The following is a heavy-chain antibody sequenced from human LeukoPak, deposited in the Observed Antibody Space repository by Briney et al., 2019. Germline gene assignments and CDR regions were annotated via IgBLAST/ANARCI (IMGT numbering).Heavy chain of an antibody. Sequence: PGGSLRLSCAASGFTFSDSYMSWIRQAPGKGLEWVSYISSGGSTIYYADSVKGRFTISRDNAKNSLYLQLNSLSAEDTALYYCAREIDGRAFDIWGQGTVVTVSS. V-gene: IGHV3-11*04. D-gene: IGHD2-8*01. J-gene: IGHJ3*02. CDR2: ISSGGSTI. CDR3: AREIDGRAFDI. CDR1: GFTFSDSY.